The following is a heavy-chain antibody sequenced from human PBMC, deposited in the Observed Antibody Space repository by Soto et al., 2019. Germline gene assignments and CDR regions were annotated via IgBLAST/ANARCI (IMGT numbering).Heavy chain of an antibody. CDR1: GVSMSSYY. Sequence: SETLSLTCSISGVSMSSYYWSWIRQPPGKGLEWIGNIYYTGLTNYNPSLKSRVTISLDRSKTQFSLKLSSVTAADTAAYFCARSSVLTWFDPWGPGTLVTVSS. V-gene: IGHV4-59*01. CDR2: IYYTGLT. J-gene: IGHJ5*02. CDR3: ARSSVLTWFDP.